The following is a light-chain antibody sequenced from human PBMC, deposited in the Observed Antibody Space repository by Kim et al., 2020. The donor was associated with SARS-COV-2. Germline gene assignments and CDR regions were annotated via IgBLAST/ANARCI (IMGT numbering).Light chain of an antibody. Sequence: LTSSCAGSSSNSGAGYDVHWYQQLPGTAPNLLIYGNSNRPSGVPDRFSGSKSGTSASLAITGLQAEDEADYYCQSYDSSLSGSRVFGGGTQLTVL. CDR1: SSNSGAGYD. CDR3: QSYDSSLSGSRV. CDR2: GNS. V-gene: IGLV1-40*01. J-gene: IGLJ3*02.